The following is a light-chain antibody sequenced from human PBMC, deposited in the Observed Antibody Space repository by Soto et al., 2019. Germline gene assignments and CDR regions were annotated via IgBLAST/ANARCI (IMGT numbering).Light chain of an antibody. CDR2: EVS. Sequence: QSALTQPASVSGSPGQSITVSCTGTSSDVGYYDYVSWYQQHPGKAPQLIIYEVSHRPSGVSDRFSGSKSDNTASLTISGLQPEDEADYYRSSYTSSTTLPFVFGTGTKVTVL. V-gene: IGLV2-14*01. CDR1: SSDVGYYDY. CDR3: SSYTSSTTLPFV. J-gene: IGLJ1*01.